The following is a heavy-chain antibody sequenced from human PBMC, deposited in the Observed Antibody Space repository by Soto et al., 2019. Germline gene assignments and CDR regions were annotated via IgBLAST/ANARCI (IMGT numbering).Heavy chain of an antibody. J-gene: IGHJ4*02. CDR3: ARDRCTNGVCYWYYFHY. Sequence: ASVKVSCKASGYTFTSYYMHWVRQAPGQGLEWMGIINPSGGSTSYAQKFQGRVTMTRDTSTSTVYMELSSLRSEDTAVYYCARDRCTNGVCYWYYFHYWGPGPLVTVSS. D-gene: IGHD2-8*01. CDR1: GYTFTSYY. V-gene: IGHV1-46*01. CDR2: INPSGGST.